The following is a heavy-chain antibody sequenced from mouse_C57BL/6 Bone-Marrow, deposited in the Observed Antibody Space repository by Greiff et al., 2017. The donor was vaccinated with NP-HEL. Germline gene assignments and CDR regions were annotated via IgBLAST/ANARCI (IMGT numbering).Heavy chain of an antibody. J-gene: IGHJ4*01. CDR1: GYSITSGYY. V-gene: IGHV3-6*01. D-gene: IGHD1-1*01. CDR3: ASPLYGSSSYAMDY. Sequence: VQLKQSGPGLVKPSQSLSLTCSVTGYSITSGYYWNWIRQFPGNKLEWMGYISYDGSNNYNPSLKNRISITRDTSKNQFFLKLNSVTTEDTATYYCASPLYGSSSYAMDYWGQGTSVTVSS. CDR2: ISYDGSN.